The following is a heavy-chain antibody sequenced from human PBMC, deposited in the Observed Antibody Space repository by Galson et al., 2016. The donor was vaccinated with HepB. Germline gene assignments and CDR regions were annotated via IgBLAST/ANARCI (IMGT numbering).Heavy chain of an antibody. CDR2: INRSGGT. Sequence: SETLSLTCAVYGGSFSGHYWSWIRQSPGKGLEWIGEINRSGGTNYNPSLKSRVTISIDTSKNQFSLKLNSVTAADTAMYYCARCSDVVVVLSHWYFDLWSRGTLVTVSS. CDR3: ARCSDVVVVLSHWYFDL. J-gene: IGHJ2*01. D-gene: IGHD2-15*01. V-gene: IGHV4-34*01. CDR1: GGSFSGHY.